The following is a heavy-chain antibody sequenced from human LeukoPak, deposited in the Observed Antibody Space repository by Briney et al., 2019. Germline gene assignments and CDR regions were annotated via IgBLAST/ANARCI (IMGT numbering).Heavy chain of an antibody. J-gene: IGHJ4*02. CDR3: ARRTRSGYYDTVY. V-gene: IGHV4-34*01. Sequence: SETLSLTCAVYGGSFRGYYWSWIRQPPGKGLEWIGEINHSGSTNYNPSLKSRVTISVDTSKNQFSLKLSSVTAADTAVYYCARRTRSGYYDTVYWGQGTLVTVSS. CDR2: INHSGST. CDR1: GGSFRGYY. D-gene: IGHD3-22*01.